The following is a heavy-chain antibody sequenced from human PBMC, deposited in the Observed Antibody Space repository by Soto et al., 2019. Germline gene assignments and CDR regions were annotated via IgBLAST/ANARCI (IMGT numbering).Heavy chain of an antibody. Sequence: SLRLSCAASGFNFDDYAMHWVRQAPGKGLEWVSGISWNSGDTDYVDPVKGRFTISRDNAKNSLYLQTNSLRPEETAFYCCAEERIAARGCACDYWGRGTLVTVSS. CDR2: ISWNSGDT. V-gene: IGHV3-9*01. J-gene: IGHJ4*02. CDR1: GFNFDDYA. D-gene: IGHD6-25*01. CDR3: AEERIAARGCACDY.